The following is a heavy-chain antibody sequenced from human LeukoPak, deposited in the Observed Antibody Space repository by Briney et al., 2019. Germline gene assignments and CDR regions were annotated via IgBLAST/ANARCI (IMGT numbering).Heavy chain of an antibody. CDR2: INYSGST. V-gene: IGHV4-34*01. CDR1: GGSFRGYY. D-gene: IGHD6-19*01. CDR3: ARDGAVAGTGGGLY. J-gene: IGHJ4*02. Sequence: PSETLSLTCAVYGGSFRGYYWSWIRQPPGKGLEWIGEINYSGSTNYNPSLKSRVTISVDTSKNQFSLKLSSVTVADTAVYYCARDGAVAGTGGGLYWGQGTLVTVSS.